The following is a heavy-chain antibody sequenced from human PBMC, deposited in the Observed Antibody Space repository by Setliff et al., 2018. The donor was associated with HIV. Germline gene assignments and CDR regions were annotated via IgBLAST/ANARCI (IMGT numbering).Heavy chain of an antibody. CDR3: ARDRYGDYAYFDY. CDR1: GGSISSDTFY. J-gene: IGHJ4*02. Sequence: SETLSLTCTVSGGSISSDTFYWSWIRQPAGKGLEWIGHVYARGNTNYNPSLKSRVTISVDTSKSQFSLKLSSATAADTAVYYCARDRYGDYAYFDYWGQGTLVTVSS. D-gene: IGHD4-17*01. CDR2: VYARGNT. V-gene: IGHV4-61*09.